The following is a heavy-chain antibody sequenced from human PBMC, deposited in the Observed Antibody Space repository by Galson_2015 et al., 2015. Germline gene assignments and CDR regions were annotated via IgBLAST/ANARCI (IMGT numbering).Heavy chain of an antibody. D-gene: IGHD6-19*01. V-gene: IGHV1-3*01. Sequence: SVKVSCKASGYTFTNYAVHWVRRAPGQRLEWMGWINAGNGDTIYSQRFQDRVTITRDTSASTAYMELSSLRSEDTAVYYCARGGSGWPGYNYWGQGTLVTVPS. CDR1: GYTFTNYA. J-gene: IGHJ4*02. CDR3: ARGGSGWPGYNY. CDR2: INAGNGDT.